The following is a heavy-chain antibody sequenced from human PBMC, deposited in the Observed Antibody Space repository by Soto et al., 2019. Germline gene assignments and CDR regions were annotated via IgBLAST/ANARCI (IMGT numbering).Heavy chain of an antibody. D-gene: IGHD3-10*01. J-gene: IGHJ6*02. Sequence: SETLSLTCTVSGGSISSYYWSWIRQPPGKGLEWIGYIYHSGSTNYNPSLKSRVTISVDTSKNQFSLKLSSVTAADTAVYYCARDSDGITMVRGVIIHYYYGMDVWGQGTTVTVSS. CDR1: GGSISSYY. V-gene: IGHV4-59*01. CDR2: IYHSGST. CDR3: ARDSDGITMVRGVIIHYYYGMDV.